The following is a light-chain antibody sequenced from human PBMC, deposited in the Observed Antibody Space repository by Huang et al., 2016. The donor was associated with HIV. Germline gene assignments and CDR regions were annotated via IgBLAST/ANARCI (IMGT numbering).Light chain of an antibody. CDR2: DSS. J-gene: IGKJ4*02. CDR3: QQYDNLPLT. CDR1: PDISNY. Sequence: DIQMTQSPSSLSASVGNRVTITCQASPDISNYLNWFQQKPVKAPKLLIYDSSNLEKGGPSRGTGSGSGTDFTFIISSLRPEDSATYYCQQYDNLPLTFGGGTKVEIK. V-gene: IGKV1-33*01.